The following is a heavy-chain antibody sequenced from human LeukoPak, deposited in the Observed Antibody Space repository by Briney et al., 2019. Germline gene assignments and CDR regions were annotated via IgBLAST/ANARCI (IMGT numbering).Heavy chain of an antibody. V-gene: IGHV3-48*03. D-gene: IGHD2-2*01. Sequence: GGSLRISCGASGFTFSSHEMNWVRRAPGKGLEGVSYISGSGSSIYYADSVKGRFTISRDNAKKSLYLQLNSVRAEDTAAYYCARGGYCGSTLCYVFNAFDVWGQGTMVTVSS. CDR3: ARGGYCGSTLCYVFNAFDV. CDR2: ISGSGSSI. J-gene: IGHJ3*01. CDR1: GFTFSSHE.